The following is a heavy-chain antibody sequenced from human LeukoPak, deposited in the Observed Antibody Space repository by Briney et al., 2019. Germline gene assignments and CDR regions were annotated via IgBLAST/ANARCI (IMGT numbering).Heavy chain of an antibody. CDR3: ARHPYDVFAGYYLDY. D-gene: IGHD3-16*01. CDR2: IYPDDSVI. J-gene: IGHJ4*02. Sequence: GESLKISCKASGYKFTSYWIGWVRQMPGKGPEWMGIIYPDDSVIRYSPSFQGQVTISADKSLSTAYLQWSSLKASDSAMYYCARHPYDVFAGYYLDYWGQGTLVTVSS. CDR1: GYKFTSYW. V-gene: IGHV5-51*01.